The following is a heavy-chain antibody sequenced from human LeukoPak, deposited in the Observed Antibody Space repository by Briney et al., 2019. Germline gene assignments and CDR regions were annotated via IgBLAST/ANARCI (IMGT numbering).Heavy chain of an antibody. V-gene: IGHV3-33*01. CDR3: ASDWGATNDY. CDR1: GFAFSSYG. D-gene: IGHD1-26*01. CDR2: IWYDGSNK. J-gene: IGHJ4*02. Sequence: PGGSLRLSCAASGFAFSSYGMHWVRQAPGKGLEWVAVIWYDGSNKYYADSVKGRFTISRDNPKNTLYLQMNSLRAEDTAVYYCASDWGATNDYWGQGTLVTVSS.